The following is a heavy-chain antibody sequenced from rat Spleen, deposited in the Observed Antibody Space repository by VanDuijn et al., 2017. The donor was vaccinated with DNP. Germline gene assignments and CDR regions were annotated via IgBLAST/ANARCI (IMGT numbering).Heavy chain of an antibody. J-gene: IGHJ1*01. Sequence: EVQLVESGGGPVQPGRSLKLSCVASGFIFSNYWMTWIRQAPGKGLEWVASISNTGDNTYYSDSVKGRFSLSRDNTKSTLYLQMNSLRSEDTATYYCTRGYYPGDWYFDFWGPGTMVTVSS. D-gene: IGHD1-4*01. CDR3: TRGYYPGDWYFDF. V-gene: IGHV5-31*01. CDR2: ISNTGDNT. CDR1: GFIFSNYW.